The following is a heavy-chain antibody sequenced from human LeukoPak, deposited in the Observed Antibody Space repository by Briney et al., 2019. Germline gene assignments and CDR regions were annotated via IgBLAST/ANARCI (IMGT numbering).Heavy chain of an antibody. CDR2: IYTSGST. V-gene: IGHV4-4*07. J-gene: IGHJ4*02. CDR1: GGSISSYY. D-gene: IGHD6-13*01. Sequence: PSETLSLTCTVSGGSISSYYWSWIRQPAGKGLEWIGRIYTSGSTNYNPSLKSRVTMSVDTSKNQFSLKLNSVTAADTAVYYCARDTIIAAAGKPLDYWGQGTLVTVSS. CDR3: ARDTIIAAAGKPLDY.